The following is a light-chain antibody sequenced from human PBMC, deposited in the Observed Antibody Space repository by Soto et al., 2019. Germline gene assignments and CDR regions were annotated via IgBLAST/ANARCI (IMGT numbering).Light chain of an antibody. V-gene: IGKV3-20*01. CDR3: QRYGSSPLIT. J-gene: IGKJ5*01. Sequence: ETVLTQSPGTLSLSPGERATLSCRASQSVSSSSLAWYQQRPGQAPRLLIYGTSSRATGIPDRFSGSESGTDFTLTISRLEPEDFAVYFCQRYGSSPLITFGQGTRLEI. CDR1: QSVSSSS. CDR2: GTS.